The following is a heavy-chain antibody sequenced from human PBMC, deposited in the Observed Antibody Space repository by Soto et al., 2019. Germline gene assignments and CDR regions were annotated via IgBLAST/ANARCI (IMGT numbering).Heavy chain of an antibody. Sequence: GGSLRLSCAASGFTLSSYMMNWVRQAPGQGLEWISYISNSGSSIDYADSVKGRFTISRDNSKNTLDLQMNSLRAEDTAVYYCAKGPTIFGVVISFEYYYGMDVWGRGTTVTVSS. V-gene: IGHV3-48*01. CDR2: ISNSGSSI. J-gene: IGHJ6*02. D-gene: IGHD3-3*01. CDR1: GFTLSSYM. CDR3: AKGPTIFGVVISFEYYYGMDV.